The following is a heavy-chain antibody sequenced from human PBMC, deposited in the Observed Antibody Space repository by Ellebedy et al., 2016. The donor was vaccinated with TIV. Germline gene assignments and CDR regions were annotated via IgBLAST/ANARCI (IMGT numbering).Heavy chain of an antibody. J-gene: IGHJ4*02. Sequence: AASVKVSCKASGGTFSSYVITWVRQAPGQGLEWMGRIIPILGIPNYEQRFQGRVTITADKSTSTAYMELSSLRSEDTAVYYCARSVGYSSGWYGYWGQGTLVTVSS. V-gene: IGHV1-69*04. CDR3: ARSVGYSSGWYGY. D-gene: IGHD6-19*01. CDR1: GGTFSSYV. CDR2: IIPILGIP.